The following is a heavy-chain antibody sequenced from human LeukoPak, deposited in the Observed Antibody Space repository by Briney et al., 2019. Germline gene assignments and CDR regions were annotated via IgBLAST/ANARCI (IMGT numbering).Heavy chain of an antibody. D-gene: IGHD6-19*01. CDR1: GGSISSYY. V-gene: IGHV4-59*08. Sequence: SETLSLTCTVSGGSISSYYWSWIRQPPGKGLEWIGYIYYSGSTNYNPSLKSRVTISVDTSKNQFSLKLSSVTAADTAVYYCARAYSSGWYPNWFDPWGQETLVTVSS. CDR3: ARAYSSGWYPNWFDP. J-gene: IGHJ5*02. CDR2: IYYSGST.